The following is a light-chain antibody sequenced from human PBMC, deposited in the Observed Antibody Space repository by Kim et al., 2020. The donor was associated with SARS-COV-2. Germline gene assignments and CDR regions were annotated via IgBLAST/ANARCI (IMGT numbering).Light chain of an antibody. CDR3: QQYYSTQPS. J-gene: IGKJ2*03. V-gene: IGKV4-1*01. Sequence: RDNLNEKSSQTVIKNKKNKNYIAWNQQKPGQEAKLLMYRAAIRESGVSDRLSGSGNETDFTLTISSLQAEEVAVYYCQQYYSTQPSFGQGTKLEIK. CDR1: QTVIKNKKNKNY. CDR2: RAA.